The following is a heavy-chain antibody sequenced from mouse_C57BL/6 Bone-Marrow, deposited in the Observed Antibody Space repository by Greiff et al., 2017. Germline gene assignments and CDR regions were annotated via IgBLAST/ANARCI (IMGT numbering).Heavy chain of an antibody. CDR3: TTGDY. V-gene: IGHV14-4*01. J-gene: IGHJ2*01. Sequence: DVKLQESGAELVRPGASVKLSCTASGFNIKDDYMHWVKQRPEQGLEWIGWIDPENGDTAYASKFQGKATITADTSSNTAYLQLSSLTSEDTAVXYCTTGDYWGQGTTLTVSS. CDR2: IDPENGDT. CDR1: GFNIKDDY.